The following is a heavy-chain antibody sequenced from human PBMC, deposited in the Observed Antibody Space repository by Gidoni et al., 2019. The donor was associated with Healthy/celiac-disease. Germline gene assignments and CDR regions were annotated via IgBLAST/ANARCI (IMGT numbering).Heavy chain of an antibody. CDR1: GYTFTGYY. D-gene: IGHD3-22*01. V-gene: IGHV1-2*02. CDR3: ARGYYDSSGYPYYFDY. Sequence: QVQLVQSGAAVKKPGASVKVSCKASGYTFTGYYMHWVRQAPGQGLEWMGWINPNSGGTNYAQKFQGRVTMTRDTSISTAYMELSRLRSDDTAVYYCARGYYDSSGYPYYFDYWGQGTLVTVSS. J-gene: IGHJ4*02. CDR2: INPNSGGT.